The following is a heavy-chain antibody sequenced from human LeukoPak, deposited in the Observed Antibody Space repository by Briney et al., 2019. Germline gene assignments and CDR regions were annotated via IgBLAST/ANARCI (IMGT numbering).Heavy chain of an antibody. Sequence: PGGSLRLSCAASGCTFSSCWMSWVRQAPGKGLEWVANIKQDGSEKYYVDSVKGRFTISRDNAKNSLYLQMNSLRAEGTAVYYCARGLYGGNYFDYWGQGTLVTVSS. CDR2: IKQDGSEK. V-gene: IGHV3-7*01. D-gene: IGHD4-23*01. CDR3: ARGLYGGNYFDY. CDR1: GCTFSSCW. J-gene: IGHJ4*02.